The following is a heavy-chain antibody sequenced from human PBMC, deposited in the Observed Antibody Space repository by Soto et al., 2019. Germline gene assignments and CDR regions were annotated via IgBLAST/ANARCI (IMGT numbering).Heavy chain of an antibody. J-gene: IGHJ4*02. V-gene: IGHV1-69*06. CDR2: IIPIFGTA. Sequence: GASVKVSCKASGGTFSSYAISWVRQAPGQGLEWMGGIIPIFGTANYAQKFQGRVTITADKSTSTAYMELSSLRSEDTAVYYCAILRITIFGVVGGNDYWGQGTLVTSPQ. CDR3: AILRITIFGVVGGNDY. D-gene: IGHD3-3*01. CDR1: GGTFSSYA.